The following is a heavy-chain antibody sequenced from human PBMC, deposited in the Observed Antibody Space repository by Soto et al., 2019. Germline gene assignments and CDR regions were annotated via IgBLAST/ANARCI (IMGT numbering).Heavy chain of an antibody. CDR2: IYYSGST. D-gene: IGHD1-1*01. CDR1: VASISSSSYL. V-gene: IGHV4-39*01. CDR3: ARHGGPSRTGTGFGY. J-gene: IGHJ4*02. Sequence: SETLSLGCTFSVASISSSSYLWGWIRQPPGKGLEWIGSIYYSGSTYYNPSLKSRVTISVDTSKNQFSLKLSSVTAADTAVYYCARHGGPSRTGTGFGYWGQGSLVTVSS.